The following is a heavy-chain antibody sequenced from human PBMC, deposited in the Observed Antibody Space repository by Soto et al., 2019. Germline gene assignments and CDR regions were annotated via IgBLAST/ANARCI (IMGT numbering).Heavy chain of an antibody. Sequence: PSETLSLTCAVSGGSISSGGYSWSWIRQPPGKGLEWIGYIYHSGSTYYNPSLKSRVTISVDRSKNQFSLKLSSVTAADTAVYYCARDSYYGSGSSPWGQGTPVTVSS. V-gene: IGHV4-30-2*01. D-gene: IGHD3-10*01. CDR1: GGSISSGGYS. CDR2: IYHSGST. CDR3: ARDSYYGSGSSP. J-gene: IGHJ4*02.